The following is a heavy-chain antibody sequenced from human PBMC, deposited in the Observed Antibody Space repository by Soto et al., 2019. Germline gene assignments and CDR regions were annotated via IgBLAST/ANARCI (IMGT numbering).Heavy chain of an antibody. CDR2: INHSGST. J-gene: IGHJ3*02. CDR3: ASLPSASAAFDI. Sequence: PSETLSLTCAVYGGSFSGYYWSWIRQPPGKGLEWIGEINHSGSTNYNPSLKSRVTISVDTSKNQFSLKLSSVTAADTAVYYCASLPSASAAFDIWGKGTMVTVSS. CDR1: GGSFSGYY. D-gene: IGHD6-6*01. V-gene: IGHV4-34*01.